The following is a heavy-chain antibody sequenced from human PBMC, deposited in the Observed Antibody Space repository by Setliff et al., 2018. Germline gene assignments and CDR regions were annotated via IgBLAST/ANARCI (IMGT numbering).Heavy chain of an antibody. V-gene: IGHV1-18*01. CDR3: AREQWLDPPGYYYMDV. Sequence: WASVKVSCKASGYTFTSYGISWVRQAPGQGLEWMGWISAYNGNTNYAQKLQGRVTMTTDTSTSTAYMELRSLRSDDTAVYYCAREQWLDPPGYYYMDVWAKGTTVTVSS. J-gene: IGHJ6*03. D-gene: IGHD6-19*01. CDR1: GYTFTSYG. CDR2: ISAYNGNT.